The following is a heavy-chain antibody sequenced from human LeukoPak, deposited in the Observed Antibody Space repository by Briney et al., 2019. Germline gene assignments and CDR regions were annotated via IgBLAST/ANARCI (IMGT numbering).Heavy chain of an antibody. J-gene: IGHJ4*02. D-gene: IGHD2-15*01. CDR3: ARDAVNLGYCSGGSCYTFDY. Sequence: ASVKVSCKASGYTFTSYGISWVRQAPGQGLEWMGWISAYNGNTNYAQKLQGRVTMTTDTSTSTAYMELRGLRSDDTAVYYCARDAVNLGYCSGGSCYTFDYWGQGTLVTVSS. V-gene: IGHV1-18*01. CDR1: GYTFTSYG. CDR2: ISAYNGNT.